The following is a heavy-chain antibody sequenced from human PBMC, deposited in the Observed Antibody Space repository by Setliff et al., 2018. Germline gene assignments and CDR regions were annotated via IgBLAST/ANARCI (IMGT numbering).Heavy chain of an antibody. D-gene: IGHD1-26*01. V-gene: IGHV1-69*13. CDR1: GGSFSSYA. J-gene: IGHJ4*02. CDR3: ARHSGRYYVPGTFDS. CDR2: IIPAFTTA. Sequence: SVKVSCKASGGSFSSYAIIWVRQAPGQGLELMGGIIPAFTTANYALNFHDRLRITADESTSTAYMELSSLRSDDTAIYFCARHSGRYYVPGTFDSWGQGTLVTVSS.